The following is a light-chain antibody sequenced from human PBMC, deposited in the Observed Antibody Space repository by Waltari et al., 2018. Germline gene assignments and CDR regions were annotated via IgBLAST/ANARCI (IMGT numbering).Light chain of an antibody. CDR2: QGS. CDR3: QQYNSYSYT. J-gene: IGKJ2*01. V-gene: IGKV1-5*03. Sequence: DIQMTQSPSTLSASVGDRVTITCRTSLRISCWLAWYQQKPGKAPKLLIYQGSSLESGVPSRFSGSGSGTEFTLTISSLQPDDFATYYCQQYNSYSYTFGQGTKLEIK. CDR1: LRISCW.